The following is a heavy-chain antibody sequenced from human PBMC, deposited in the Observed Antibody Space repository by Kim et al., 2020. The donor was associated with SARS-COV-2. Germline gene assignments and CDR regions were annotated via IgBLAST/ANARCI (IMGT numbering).Heavy chain of an antibody. Sequence: TNDPPSLTSRVTISIDTSKNQFSLKLSSVTAADTAVYYCARDLQGSGSSYWGQGTLVTVSS. CDR3: ARDLQGSGSSY. J-gene: IGHJ4*02. D-gene: IGHD3-10*01. V-gene: IGHV4-59*01. CDR2: T.